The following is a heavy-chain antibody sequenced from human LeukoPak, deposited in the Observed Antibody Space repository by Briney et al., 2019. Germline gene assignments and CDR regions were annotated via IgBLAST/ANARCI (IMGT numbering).Heavy chain of an antibody. Sequence: GGSLRLSCAASGFTFSSYGMHWVRQAPGKGLEWVAVIWYGGSNKYYADSVKGRFTISRDNSKNTLYLQMNSPRAEDTAVYYCAKDVRYSSSWYSAFDIWGQGTMVTVSS. CDR3: AKDVRYSSSWYSAFDI. D-gene: IGHD6-13*01. CDR2: IWYGGSNK. J-gene: IGHJ3*02. CDR1: GFTFSSYG. V-gene: IGHV3-30*02.